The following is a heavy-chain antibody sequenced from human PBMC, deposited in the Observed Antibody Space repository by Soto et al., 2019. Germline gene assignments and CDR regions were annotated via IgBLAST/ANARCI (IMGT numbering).Heavy chain of an antibody. CDR2: IYSSGST. V-gene: IGHV4-4*07. D-gene: IGHD3-3*01. J-gene: IGHJ5*02. CDR3: ARGQRFSDWFDP. Sequence: SATLSLTCTVTGGTISGYYWTWIRQSAGGGLEWIGRIYSSGSTNYNPSLKSRVTISLDTSMNHFSLRLSSVTAADTAVYYCARGQRFSDWFDPWGQGTLVTV. CDR1: GGTISGYY.